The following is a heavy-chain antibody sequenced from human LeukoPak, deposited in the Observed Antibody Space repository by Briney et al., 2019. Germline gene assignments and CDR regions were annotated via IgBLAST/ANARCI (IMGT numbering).Heavy chain of an antibody. V-gene: IGHV5-51*01. D-gene: IGHD3-3*01. CDR1: GYSFTSYW. CDR2: IYPGDSDT. Sequence: GESLKISCKGSGYSFTSYWIGWVRQMPGKGLEWMGIIYPGDSDTRYSPSFQGQVTISADKSISTAYLQWSSLKASDTAMYYCARLTGVLQSITIFGVVIEYDAFDIWGQGTMVTVSS. J-gene: IGHJ3*02. CDR3: ARLTGVLQSITIFGVVIEYDAFDI.